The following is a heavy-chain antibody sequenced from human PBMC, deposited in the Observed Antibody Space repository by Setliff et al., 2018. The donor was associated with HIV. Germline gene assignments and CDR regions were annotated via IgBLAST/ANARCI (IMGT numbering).Heavy chain of an antibody. J-gene: IGHJ6*02. CDR3: ARGDGYRANDAYYDTGMDV. Sequence: PSETLSLTCSVSGGSINRGTYYWTWIRQSAGKGLEWIGHIYITGDTDYNPSLKSRVTISVDTSKNQFSLKLSSVTAADTAVYYCARGDGYRANDAYYDTGMDVWGQGITVTVSS. CDR1: GGSINRGTYY. CDR2: IYITGDT. V-gene: IGHV4-61*10. D-gene: IGHD5-12*01.